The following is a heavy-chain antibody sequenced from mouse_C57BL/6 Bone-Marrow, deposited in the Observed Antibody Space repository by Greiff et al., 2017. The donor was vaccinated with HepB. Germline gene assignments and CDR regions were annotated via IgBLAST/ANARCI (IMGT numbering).Heavy chain of an antibody. CDR2: IDPENGDT. V-gene: IGHV14-4*01. Sequence: VQLQQSGAELVRPGASVKLSCTASGFNIKDDYMHWVKQRPEQGLEWIGWIDPENGDTEYASKFQGKATITADTSSNTAYLQLSSLTSEDTAVYYCTSAYYSNYVSVLWFAYWGRGTLVTVSA. CDR1: GFNIKDDY. D-gene: IGHD2-5*01. J-gene: IGHJ3*01. CDR3: TSAYYSNYVSVLWFAY.